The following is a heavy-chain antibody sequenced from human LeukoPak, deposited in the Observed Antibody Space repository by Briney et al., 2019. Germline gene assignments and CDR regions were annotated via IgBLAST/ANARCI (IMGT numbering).Heavy chain of an antibody. Sequence: SETLSLTCAVSGYSISSGYYWGWIRRTPGKGLEWIGSIYQSGSTYYNPSLKSRVTISLDMSKNHFSLKLSSVTAADTAVYFCARRYTSGWFFDYWGQGTLVTVSS. J-gene: IGHJ4*02. CDR2: IYQSGST. V-gene: IGHV4-38-2*01. CDR3: ARRYTSGWFFDY. CDR1: GYSISSGYY. D-gene: IGHD6-19*01.